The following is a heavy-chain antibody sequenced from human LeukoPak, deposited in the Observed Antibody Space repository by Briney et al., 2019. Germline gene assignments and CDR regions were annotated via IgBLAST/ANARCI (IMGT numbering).Heavy chain of an antibody. J-gene: IGHJ6*02. CDR2: IYPGDSDT. V-gene: IGHV5-51*01. CDR3: ARTLRYDSSGYYYYYGMDV. Sequence: GESLKISCKGSGYSFTSYWIGWVRQIPGKGPEWMGIIYPGDSDTRYSPSFQGQVTISADKSISTAYLQWSSLKASDTAMYYCARTLRYDSSGYYYYYGMDVWGQGTTVTVSS. D-gene: IGHD3-22*01. CDR1: GYSFTSYW.